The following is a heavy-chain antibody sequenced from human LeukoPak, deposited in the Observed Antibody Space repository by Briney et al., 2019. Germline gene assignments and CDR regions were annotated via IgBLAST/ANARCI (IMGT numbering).Heavy chain of an antibody. V-gene: IGHV3-30*18. J-gene: IGHJ4*02. CDR3: AKDGGPYYDILTGRYYFDY. D-gene: IGHD3-9*01. CDR1: GFTFSSYG. Sequence: PGRSLRLSCAASGFTFSSYGMHWVRQAPGKGLEWVAVISYDGSNKYYADSVKGRFTISRDNSKNTLYLQMNSLRAEDTAVYYCAKDGGPYYDILTGRYYFDYWGQGTLVTSPQ. CDR2: ISYDGSNK.